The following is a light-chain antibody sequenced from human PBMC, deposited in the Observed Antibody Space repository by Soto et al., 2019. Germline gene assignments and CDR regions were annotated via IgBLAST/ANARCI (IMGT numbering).Light chain of an antibody. Sequence: DIVLTPSPYSLVVSLGERATINCKSSQSVLYSSNNKNYLAWYQQKPGQPPKLLIYWASTRESGVPDRFSGSGSGTDFTLTISSLQAEDVAVYYCQQYYSTPQTFGQGTRLEIK. CDR1: QSVLYSSNNKNY. V-gene: IGKV4-1*01. CDR3: QQYYSTPQT. J-gene: IGKJ5*01. CDR2: WAS.